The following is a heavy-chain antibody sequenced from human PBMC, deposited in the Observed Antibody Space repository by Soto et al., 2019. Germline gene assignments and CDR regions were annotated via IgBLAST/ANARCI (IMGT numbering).Heavy chain of an antibody. Sequence: ASVKVSCKASGYTFTSYAMHWVRQAPGQRLEWMGWINAGNGNTKYSQKFQGRVTITRDTSASTAYMELSSLRSEDTAVYYCAGGPFSYDFWSGYYTPPYYYGMDVWGQGTTVTVSS. J-gene: IGHJ6*02. CDR2: INAGNGNT. CDR3: AGGPFSYDFWSGYYTPPYYYGMDV. D-gene: IGHD3-3*01. CDR1: GYTFTSYA. V-gene: IGHV1-3*01.